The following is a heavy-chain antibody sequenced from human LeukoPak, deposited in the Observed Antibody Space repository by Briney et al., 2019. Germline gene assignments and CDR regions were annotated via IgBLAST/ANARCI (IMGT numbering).Heavy chain of an antibody. CDR2: IYTSGST. Sequence: SETQSLTCTVSGGSISSYYWSWIRQPAGKGLEWIGRIYTSGSTNYNPSLKSRVTMSVDTSKNQFSLKLSSVTAADTAVYYCARGKGNYYDSSGYYYYYYGMDVWGQGTTVTVSS. V-gene: IGHV4-4*07. CDR3: ARGKGNYYDSSGYYYYYYGMDV. J-gene: IGHJ6*02. D-gene: IGHD3-22*01. CDR1: GGSISSYY.